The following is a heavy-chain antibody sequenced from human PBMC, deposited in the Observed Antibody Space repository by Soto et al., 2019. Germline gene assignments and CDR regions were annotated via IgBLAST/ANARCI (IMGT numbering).Heavy chain of an antibody. Sequence: KPSETLSLTCTVSGGSISSSSYYWGWIRQPPGKGLEWIGSIYYSGSTYYNPSLKSRVTISVDTSKNQFSLKLSSVTAADTAVYYCESNSLVRGAFNWFDPWGQGTLVTVSS. CDR1: GGSISSSSYY. J-gene: IGHJ5*02. CDR2: IYYSGST. V-gene: IGHV4-39*01. CDR3: ESNSLVRGAFNWFDP. D-gene: IGHD3-10*01.